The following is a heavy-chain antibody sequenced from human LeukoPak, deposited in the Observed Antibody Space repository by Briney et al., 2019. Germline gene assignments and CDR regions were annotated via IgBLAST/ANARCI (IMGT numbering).Heavy chain of an antibody. V-gene: IGHV1-2*02. J-gene: IGHJ3*01. Sequence: GASVKVFCKASGYTFTGYYMHWVRQAPGQGLEWMGWINPNSGGTNYAQKFQGRVTMTRDTSISTAYMELSRLRSDDTAVYYCARGFSAGSYDSTFWGQGTMVTVSS. D-gene: IGHD3-22*01. CDR1: GYTFTGYY. CDR2: INPNSGGT. CDR3: ARGFSAGSYDSTF.